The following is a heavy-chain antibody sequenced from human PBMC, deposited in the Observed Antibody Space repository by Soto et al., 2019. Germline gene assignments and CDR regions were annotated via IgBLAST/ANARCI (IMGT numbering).Heavy chain of an antibody. CDR1: GFTFSSYS. D-gene: IGHD2-2*01. CDR3: ARESCSSTSCSGDY. V-gene: IGHV3-48*02. J-gene: IGHJ4*02. Sequence: EVQLVESGGGLVQPGGSLRLSCAASGFTFSSYSMNWVRQAPGKGLEWVSYISSSSSTIYYADSVKGRFTISRDNVKNSLYLQMNSLRDEDTAVYYGARESCSSTSCSGDYWGQGTLVTVSS. CDR2: ISSSSSTI.